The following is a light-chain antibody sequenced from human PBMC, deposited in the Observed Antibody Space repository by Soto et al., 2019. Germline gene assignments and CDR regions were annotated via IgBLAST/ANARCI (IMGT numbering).Light chain of an antibody. V-gene: IGLV2-23*01. J-gene: IGLJ3*02. Sequence: QSVLTQPASVSGSPGQSITISCTGTSSGVGNYNLLSWYQQHPGKAPKLMIYEGSKRPSGVSNRFSGSKSGNTASLTISGLQAEDEADYYCCSYAGSSTWVFGGGTKLTVL. CDR3: CSYAGSSTWV. CDR1: SSGVGNYNL. CDR2: EGS.